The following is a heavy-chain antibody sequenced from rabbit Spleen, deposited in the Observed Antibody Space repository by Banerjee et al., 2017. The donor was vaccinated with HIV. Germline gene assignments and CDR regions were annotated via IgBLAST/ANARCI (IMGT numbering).Heavy chain of an antibody. CDR3: ARDLTDVIGWNFGW. J-gene: IGHJ4*01. CDR1: GFSFNSGYD. CDR2: IYAGSSDST. V-gene: IGHV1S40*01. D-gene: IGHD1-1*01. Sequence: QSLEESGGDLVKPGASLTLTCKASGFSFNSGYDMCWVRQAPGKGLEWIACIYAGSSDSTYSATWAKGRFTISKTSSTTVTLQMTSLTAADTATYFCARDLTDVIGWNFGWWGQGTLVTVS.